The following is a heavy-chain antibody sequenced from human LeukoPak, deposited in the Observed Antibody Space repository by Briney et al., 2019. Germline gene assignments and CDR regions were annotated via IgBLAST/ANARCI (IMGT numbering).Heavy chain of an antibody. Sequence: GGSLRLSCAAPGFTFSNTWMNWVRQAPGKGLEWVGRIQSKTDGGTTEYAAPVKGRFTISRDDSKTTLYLQMNSLKTEDTAVYYCATPTVRGVINIWGQGTLVTVSS. CDR3: ATPTVRGVINI. J-gene: IGHJ4*02. V-gene: IGHV3-15*01. CDR2: IQSKTDGGTT. D-gene: IGHD3-10*01. CDR1: GFTFSNTW.